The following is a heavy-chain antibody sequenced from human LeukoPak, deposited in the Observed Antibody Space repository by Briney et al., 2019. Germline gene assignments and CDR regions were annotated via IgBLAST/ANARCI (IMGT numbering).Heavy chain of an antibody. V-gene: IGHV3-23*01. J-gene: IGHJ3*02. D-gene: IGHD5-18*01. CDR3: AREGGGYKARGAFDI. Sequence: GGSLRLSCAASGFTFSSYGMSWVRQAPGKGLEWISAISGSGGSTYYADSVKGRFTISRDNSKNTLNLQMNSLRAEDTAVYYCAREGGGYKARGAFDIWGQGTMVTVSS. CDR1: GFTFSSYG. CDR2: ISGSGGST.